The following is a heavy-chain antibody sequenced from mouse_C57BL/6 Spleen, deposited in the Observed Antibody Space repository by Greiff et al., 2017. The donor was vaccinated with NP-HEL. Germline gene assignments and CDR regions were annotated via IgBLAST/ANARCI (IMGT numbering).Heavy chain of an antibody. Sequence: VQLQQSGAELMKPGASVKLSCKATGYTFTGYWIEWVKQRPGHGLEWIGEILPGSGSPNYNEKFKGKATFTADTSSNTANMQLSSLTTEDSSIYYCARRITTVVATGYFDVWGTGTTVTVAS. V-gene: IGHV1-9*01. J-gene: IGHJ1*03. D-gene: IGHD1-1*01. CDR3: ARRITTVVATGYFDV. CDR2: ILPGSGSP. CDR1: GYTFTGYW.